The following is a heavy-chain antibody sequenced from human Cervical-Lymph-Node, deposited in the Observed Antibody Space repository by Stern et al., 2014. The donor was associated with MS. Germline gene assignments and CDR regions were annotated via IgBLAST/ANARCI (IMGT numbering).Heavy chain of an antibody. J-gene: IGHJ6*02. CDR1: GGTFSSYA. V-gene: IGHV1-69*01. CDR3: ARDIPPIITGTTSGMDV. D-gene: IGHD1-20*01. CDR2: ILPIFGTA. Sequence: VQLEESGAEVKKPGSSVKVSCKASGGTFSSYAISWVRQAPGQGLEWMGGILPIFGTANYAQKFQGRVTITADESTSTAYMELSSLRSEDTAVYYCARDIPPIITGTTSGMDVWGQGTTVTVSS.